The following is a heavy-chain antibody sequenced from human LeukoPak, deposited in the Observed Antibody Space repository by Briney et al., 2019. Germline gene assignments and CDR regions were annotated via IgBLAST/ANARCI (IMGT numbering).Heavy chain of an antibody. CDR2: IYYSGST. V-gene: IGHV4-39*01. D-gene: IGHD6-6*01. CDR3: ARRGIAARINWFDP. CDR1: GGSISSSSYY. J-gene: IGHJ5*02. Sequence: PSETLSLTCTVSGGSISSSSYYWGWIRQPPGKGLEWIGSIYYSGSTYYNPSLKSRVTISVDTSKNQFSLKLSSVTAADTAVYYCARRGIAARINWFDPWGQGTLVTVSA.